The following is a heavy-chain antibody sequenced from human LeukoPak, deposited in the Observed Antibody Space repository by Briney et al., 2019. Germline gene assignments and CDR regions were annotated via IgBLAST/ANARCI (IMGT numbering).Heavy chain of an antibody. D-gene: IGHD3-22*01. CDR2: IYGGGST. J-gene: IGHJ4*02. CDR1: GFTVSSKY. V-gene: IGHV3-53*01. Sequence: PGGSLRLSCAASGFTVSSKYMSWVRQAPGKGLEWVSVIYGGGSTYYADSVKDRFTISRDNSKNTLYLQMNSLKAEDTAVYYCAIGSYDSSGYSSYYLDYWGQGTLVTVSS. CDR3: AIGSYDSSGYSSYYLDY.